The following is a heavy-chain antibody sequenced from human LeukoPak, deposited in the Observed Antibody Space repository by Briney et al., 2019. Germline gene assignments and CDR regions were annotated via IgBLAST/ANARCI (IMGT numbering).Heavy chain of an antibody. CDR2: IDTTTSYI. V-gene: IGHV3-21*01. CDR1: GFTFSSYT. D-gene: IGHD3-10*01. CDR3: ARGRSITLLRGVAMSDGFDI. Sequence: GGSLRLSCAASGFTFSSYTMNWVRQAPGKGLEWVSFIDTTTSYIYYGDSVKGRFTISRDNAKNSLYLQMNGLRAEDTAVYYCARGRSITLLRGVAMSDGFDIWGQGAMVTASS. J-gene: IGHJ3*02.